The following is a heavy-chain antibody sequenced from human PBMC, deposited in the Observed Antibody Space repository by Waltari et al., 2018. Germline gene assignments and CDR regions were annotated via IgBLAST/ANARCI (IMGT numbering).Heavy chain of an antibody. CDR1: GGSFNDSF. J-gene: IGHJ4*02. CDR3: ARGLIYCSSGSCVGY. D-gene: IGHD2-15*01. Sequence: QGQLQQWGAGLLKPSETLSLTCTVHGGSFNDSFWTWIRQAPGKGLEWIGESHHSGYTNYHPSLKSRVSISVDTSKREFSLKMTSVTAADTAMYYCARGLIYCSSGSCVGYWGQGTLVTVSS. CDR2: SHHSGYT. V-gene: IGHV4-34*01.